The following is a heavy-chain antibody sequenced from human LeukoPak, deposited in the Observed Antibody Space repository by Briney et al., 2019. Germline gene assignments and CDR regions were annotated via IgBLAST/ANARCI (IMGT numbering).Heavy chain of an antibody. CDR2: INPSGGSS. V-gene: IGHV1-46*01. CDR3: ATRTRSGSYSIRNVDY. CDR1: GYTFTSYH. D-gene: IGHD1-26*01. Sequence: ASVKVSCKASGYTFTSYHMHWVRQAPGQGLEWMGIINPSGGSSNYAQKFQGRVTMTEDTSTDTAYMELSSLRSEDTAVYYCATRTRSGSYSIRNVDYWGQGTLVTVSS. J-gene: IGHJ4*02.